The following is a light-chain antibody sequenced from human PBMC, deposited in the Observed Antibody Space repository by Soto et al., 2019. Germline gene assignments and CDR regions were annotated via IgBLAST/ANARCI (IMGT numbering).Light chain of an antibody. CDR2: DVT. V-gene: IGLV2-14*01. CDR3: SSYTGGTTPYI. J-gene: IGLJ1*01. CDR1: ISDVGGYNF. Sequence: QSAITPPSSVCRSPGKSITIACTPTISDVGGYNFISWYRQSPDNPPILMLFDVTNHTSGVSNRFSGSKSAKRASLTISGLQAEDAADYYSSSYTGGTTPYIFGTGPKVTV.